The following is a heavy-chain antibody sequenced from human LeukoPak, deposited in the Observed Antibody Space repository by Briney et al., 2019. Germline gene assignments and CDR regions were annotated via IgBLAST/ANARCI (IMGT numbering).Heavy chain of an antibody. CDR2: LNSDGSFA. CDR3: GRWSYGMVV. D-gene: IGHD2-15*01. CDR1: GFTFSSYW. J-gene: IGHJ6*02. Sequence: PGGSLRLSCVASGFTFSSYWMHWVRQAPGKGLVWVSGLNSDGSFATYADSVKGRFTISRDNAKNTLNLQMTSLRAEDTAVYYCGRWSYGMVVWGQGTTVSVSS. V-gene: IGHV3-74*03.